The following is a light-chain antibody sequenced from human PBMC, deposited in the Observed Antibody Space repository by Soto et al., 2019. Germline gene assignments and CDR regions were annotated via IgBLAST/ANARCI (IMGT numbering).Light chain of an antibody. V-gene: IGKV3-20*01. CDR3: RQYTGPPTN. Sequence: EIVLTQSPGTLSLSPGERATLSYRASQSVGSNLAWYQQKPGQAPRLLIYGASTRAAGIPDRFSGSGSGPALTLCLTGLEIEGSAVHFCRQYTGPPTNFGRGTRLEIK. CDR2: GAS. J-gene: IGKJ5*01. CDR1: QSVGSN.